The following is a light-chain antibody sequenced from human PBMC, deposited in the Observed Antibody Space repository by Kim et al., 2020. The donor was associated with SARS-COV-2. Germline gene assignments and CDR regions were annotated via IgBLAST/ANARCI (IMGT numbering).Light chain of an antibody. V-gene: IGLV3-19*01. Sequence: ALGQTVRITCQGDSLRSYYANWYQQKPGQAPVLVIYGKTNRPSGIPDRFSGSNSGNTASLTITGAQAEDEADYYCNSRDSSDNHYVFGTGTKVTVL. CDR1: SLRSYY. CDR2: GKT. CDR3: NSRDSSDNHYV. J-gene: IGLJ1*01.